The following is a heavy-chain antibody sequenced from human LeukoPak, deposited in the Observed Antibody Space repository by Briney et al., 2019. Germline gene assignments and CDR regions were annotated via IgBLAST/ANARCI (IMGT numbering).Heavy chain of an antibody. CDR1: GFTFSSYH. CDR3: ARSGAARYY. Sequence: GGSLRLSCVVSGFTFSSYHMNWVRQAPGKGLEWVSSISVTNSYIYYADSVKGRFTITRDNAKNSLYLQMNSLRAEDTAVYYCARSGAARYYWGQGTLVTVSS. J-gene: IGHJ4*02. V-gene: IGHV3-21*01. D-gene: IGHD6-6*01. CDR2: ISVTNSYI.